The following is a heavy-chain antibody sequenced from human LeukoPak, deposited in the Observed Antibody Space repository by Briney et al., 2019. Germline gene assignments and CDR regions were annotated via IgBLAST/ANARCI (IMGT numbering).Heavy chain of an antibody. D-gene: IGHD5-18*01. CDR2: ISHDGTNK. Sequence: GGSLRLSCAASGFTFTNAGIHWVRLAAGKGLEWVSFISHDGTNKYYSDSVDGRFIVSRLNFQNTVYLQMNDLRPEDTATYYCASEDVDTGDFWGQGTLVTVSS. J-gene: IGHJ4*02. CDR1: GFTFTNAG. CDR3: ASEDVDTGDF. V-gene: IGHV3-30*01.